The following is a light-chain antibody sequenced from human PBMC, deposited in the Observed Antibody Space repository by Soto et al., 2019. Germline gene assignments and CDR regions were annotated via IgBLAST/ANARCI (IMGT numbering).Light chain of an antibody. CDR2: WAS. CDR1: QSVLYSSNNKNY. CDR3: XXXXSTPWT. Sequence: DIVMTQSPDSLAVSLGERAXINCXSSQSVLYSSNNKNYLAWYQQKPGQPPKLLIYWASTRESGVPDRFSGSGSGTDFTLTISSLQAXXXAXXXXXXXXSTPWTFGQGTKVEIK. J-gene: IGKJ1*01. V-gene: IGKV4-1*01.